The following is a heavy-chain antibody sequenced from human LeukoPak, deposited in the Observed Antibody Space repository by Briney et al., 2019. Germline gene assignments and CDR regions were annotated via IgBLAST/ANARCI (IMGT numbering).Heavy chain of an antibody. CDR2: ISAYNGNT. CDR3: ARDRNGVVGATTVAYFDY. V-gene: IGHV1-18*01. CDR1: GYTFTSYG. J-gene: IGHJ4*02. Sequence: ASVKVSCKASGYTFTSYGISWVRQAPGQGLEWMGWISAYNGNTNYAQKLQGRVTMTTETSRCPAYMELRSLRSEVTAVYYCARDRNGVVGATTVAYFDYWGQGTLVTVSS. D-gene: IGHD1-26*01.